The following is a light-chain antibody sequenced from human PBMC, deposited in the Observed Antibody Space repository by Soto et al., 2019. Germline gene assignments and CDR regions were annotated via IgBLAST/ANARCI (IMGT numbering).Light chain of an antibody. CDR1: QSVSSN. Sequence: ERVMAQSPATLSVSRGERATLSCRASQSVSSNLAWYQQKPGQAPRLLIYGASTRATGIPARISGSGSGTDFTLTISRLEPEDFAVYYCQQYGSSLITFGQGTRLEIK. J-gene: IGKJ5*01. V-gene: IGKV3-15*01. CDR3: QQYGSSLIT. CDR2: GAS.